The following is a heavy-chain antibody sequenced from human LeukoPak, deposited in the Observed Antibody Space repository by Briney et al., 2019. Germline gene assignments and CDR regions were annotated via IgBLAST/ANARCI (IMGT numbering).Heavy chain of an antibody. Sequence: SETLSLTCTVSGYSISSGYYWGWIRQPPGKGLEWIGSIYHSGSTYYNPSLKSRVTVSVDTSKNQFSLKVSSVTAADTAVYYCARHFGAGSGSYYRYYYYYYYMDVWGKGTTVTISS. CDR3: ARHFGAGSGSYYRYYYYYYYMDV. V-gene: IGHV4-38-2*02. J-gene: IGHJ6*03. CDR2: IYHSGST. CDR1: GYSISSGYY. D-gene: IGHD3-10*01.